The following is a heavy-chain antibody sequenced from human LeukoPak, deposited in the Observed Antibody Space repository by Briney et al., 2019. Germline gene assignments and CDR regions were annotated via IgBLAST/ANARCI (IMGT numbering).Heavy chain of an antibody. J-gene: IGHJ4*02. V-gene: IGHV4-34*01. D-gene: IGHD6-13*01. CDR1: GASVNSGGYY. CDR3: ARGRLSSSWHTGAMKSFDY. CDR2: INHSGST. Sequence: PSQTLSLTCTVSGASVNSGGYYWSWIRQPPGKGLEWIGEINHSGSTNYNPSLKSRVTISVDTSKNQFSLKLSSVTAADTAVYYCARGRLSSSWHTGAMKSFDYWGQGTLVTVSS.